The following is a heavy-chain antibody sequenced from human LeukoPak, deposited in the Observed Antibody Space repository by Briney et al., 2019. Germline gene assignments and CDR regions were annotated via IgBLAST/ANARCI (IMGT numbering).Heavy chain of an antibody. CDR3: ARHDYSSSWYLFDY. V-gene: IGHV1-8*03. CDR2: MNPNSGNT. D-gene: IGHD6-13*01. CDR1: GYTFTSYD. J-gene: IGHJ4*02. Sequence: ASVKVSCKASGYTFTSYDINWVRQATGQGLEWMGWMNPNSGNTGYAQKFQGRVTITSNTSISTGYMELSSLRSEDTAVYYCARHDYSSSWYLFDYWGQGTLVTVSS.